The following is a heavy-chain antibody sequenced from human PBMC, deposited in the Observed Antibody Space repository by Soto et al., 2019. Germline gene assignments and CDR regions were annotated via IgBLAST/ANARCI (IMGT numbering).Heavy chain of an antibody. V-gene: IGHV1-18*01. CDR3: AREIGETGEDYYYYGMDV. CDR1: GYTFTSYG. CDR2: ISAYNGNT. Sequence: QVQLVQSGAEVKKPGASVKVSCKASGYTFTSYGISWVRQAPGQGLEWMGWISAYNGNTNYAQKLQGRVTMTTDTSTSTVYMELRSLRSDDTAVYYCAREIGETGEDYYYYGMDVWGQGTTVTVSS. J-gene: IGHJ6*02. D-gene: IGHD3-10*01.